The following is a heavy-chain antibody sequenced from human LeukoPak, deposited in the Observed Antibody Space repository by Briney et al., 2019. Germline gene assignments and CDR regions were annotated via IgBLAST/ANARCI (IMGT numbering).Heavy chain of an antibody. J-gene: IGHJ4*02. V-gene: IGHV1-18*01. CDR2: ISAYNGNT. CDR3: ARDSGSYYPLGY. D-gene: IGHD1-26*01. Sequence: ASVKVSCKASGYTFTSYGISWVRQAPGQGLEWMGWISAYNGNTNYARKLRGRVTMTTDTSTSTAYMELRSLRSDDTAVYYCARDSGSYYPLGYWGQGTLVTVSS. CDR1: GYTFTSYG.